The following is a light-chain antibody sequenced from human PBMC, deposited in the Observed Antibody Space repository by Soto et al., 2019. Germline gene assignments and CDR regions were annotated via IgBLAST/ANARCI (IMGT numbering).Light chain of an antibody. V-gene: IGKV3-15*01. CDR3: QQYNNWPLT. CDR2: GAS. J-gene: IGKJ4*01. CDR1: QNVANY. Sequence: EIVLTQSPATLSLSPGERATLSCRASQNVANYLDWYQQKPGQAPRLLIYGASTRATGIPARFTGSGSGTEFTLTISSLQSEDFAVYYCQQYNNWPLTFGGGTKVDIK.